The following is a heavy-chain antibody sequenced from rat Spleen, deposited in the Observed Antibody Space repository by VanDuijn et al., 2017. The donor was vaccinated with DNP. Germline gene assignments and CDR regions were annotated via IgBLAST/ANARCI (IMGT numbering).Heavy chain of an antibody. V-gene: IGHV2-27*01. CDR1: XXXLTXXH. D-gene: IGHD1-3*01. J-gene: IGHJ4*01. CDR3: ARSLATVAPTGAMDA. Sequence: QVQLXXSGPGLXXXSQTXXLTXXVSXXXLTXXHVHXXRQXPGKGLDCMGRIQSGGNTDYNSALKSRLSSSRDTSKSQVFLKMNSFQSEDTAMYFCARSLATVAPTGAMDAWGQGISVTVSS. CDR2: IQSGGNT.